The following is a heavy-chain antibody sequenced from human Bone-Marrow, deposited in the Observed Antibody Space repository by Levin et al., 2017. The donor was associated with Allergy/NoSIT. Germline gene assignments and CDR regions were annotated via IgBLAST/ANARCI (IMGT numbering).Heavy chain of an antibody. J-gene: IGHJ4*02. CDR2: IKSKTDGGTT. CDR1: GFTFSNAW. D-gene: IGHD5/OR15-5a*01. V-gene: IGHV3-15*01. CDR3: TTDGSTMVLYYFDY. Sequence: AGGSLRLSCAASGFTFSNAWMSWVRQAPGKGLEWVGRIKSKTDGGTTDYAAPVKGRFTISRDDSKNTLYLQMNSLKIEDTAVYYCTTDGSTMVLYYFDYWGQGTLVTVSS.